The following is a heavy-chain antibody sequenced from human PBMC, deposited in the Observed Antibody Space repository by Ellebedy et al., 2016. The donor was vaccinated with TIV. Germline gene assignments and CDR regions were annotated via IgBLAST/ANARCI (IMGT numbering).Heavy chain of an antibody. CDR2: VSYDGSHK. CDR3: ARKIEGLDY. CDR1: GFTFSSFS. Sequence: GESLKISCAASGFTFSSFSMHWVRQAPGKGLEWVAVVSYDGSHKFYADSVQGRFTISRDNSKNTLYLQMNSLRAEDTALYSCARKIEGLDYWGQGTLVTVSS. V-gene: IGHV3-30*04. J-gene: IGHJ4*02.